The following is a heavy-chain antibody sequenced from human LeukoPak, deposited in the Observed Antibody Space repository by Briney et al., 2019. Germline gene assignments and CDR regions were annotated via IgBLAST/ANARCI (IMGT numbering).Heavy chain of an antibody. V-gene: IGHV4-61*02. Sequence: SETLSLTCTVSGGSISSGSYYWSWIRQPPGKGLEWIGRLDTTGSTNYNPSLKSRVSISLDMSKNQFSLKLNSVTAADTAVYYCARGGYSYGSFRLYFDYWGQGTLVTVSS. CDR2: LDTTGST. D-gene: IGHD5-18*01. J-gene: IGHJ4*02. CDR3: ARGGYSYGSFRLYFDY. CDR1: GGSISSGSYY.